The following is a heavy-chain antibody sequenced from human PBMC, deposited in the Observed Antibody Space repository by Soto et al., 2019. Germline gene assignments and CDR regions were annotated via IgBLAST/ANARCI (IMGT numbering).Heavy chain of an antibody. D-gene: IGHD2-15*01. CDR3: ASPGYCSDGTCYPDY. Sequence: QVQLQQWGAGLLKPSETLSLTCAVYGGSLSGSYWSWIRLPPGTGLEWIGEIHHSGSTYYNPSINSRVTLSVDTSKNQFSLKLNSVTAADTAVYYCASPGYCSDGTCYPDYWGQGTLVTVSS. CDR2: IHHSGST. V-gene: IGHV4-34*01. J-gene: IGHJ4*02. CDR1: GGSLSGSY.